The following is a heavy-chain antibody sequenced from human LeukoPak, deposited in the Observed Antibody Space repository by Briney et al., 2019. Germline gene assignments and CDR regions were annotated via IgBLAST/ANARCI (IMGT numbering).Heavy chain of an antibody. V-gene: IGHV3-23*01. CDR3: AKAIVITMIRGAIDC. CDR1: GFTFSGYT. CDR2: ITTSGGIT. D-gene: IGHD3-10*01. J-gene: IGHJ4*02. Sequence: QSGGSLRLSCAASGFTFSGYTMNWVRQAPGKGLEWVSIITTSGGITYYADSVKGRFTISRDNSKNTLYLQMNSLRAEDTAVYYCAKAIVITMIRGAIDCWGQGTLVTVSS.